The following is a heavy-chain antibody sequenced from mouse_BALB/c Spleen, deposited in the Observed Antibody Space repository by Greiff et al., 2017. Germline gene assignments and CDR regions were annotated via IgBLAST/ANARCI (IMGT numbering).Heavy chain of an antibody. Sequence: EVKLVESGGGLVKPGGSLKLSCAASGFTFSSYAMSWVRQTPEKRLEWVATISSGGSYTYYPDTVTGRFTISRDNAKNTLYLEMSSLRSEDTAMYYCARVYDGYYFDYWGQGTTLTVSS. CDR1: GFTFSSYA. V-gene: IGHV5-9-4*01. CDR2: ISSGGSYT. CDR3: ARVYDGYYFDY. D-gene: IGHD2-3*01. J-gene: IGHJ2*01.